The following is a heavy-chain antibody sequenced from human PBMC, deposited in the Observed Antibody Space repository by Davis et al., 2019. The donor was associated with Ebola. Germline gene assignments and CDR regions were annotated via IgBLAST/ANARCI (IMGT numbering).Heavy chain of an antibody. V-gene: IGHV4-34*01. D-gene: IGHD3-10*01. Sequence: MPSETLSLTCAVYGGSFSGYYWSWIRQPPGKGLEWIGEINHSGSTNYNPSLKSRVTISVDTFKNQFSLKLSSVTAADTAVYYCARVKLLWFGELLYYYYGMDVWGKGTTVTVSS. CDR2: INHSGST. CDR1: GGSFSGYY. J-gene: IGHJ6*04. CDR3: ARVKLLWFGELLYYYYGMDV.